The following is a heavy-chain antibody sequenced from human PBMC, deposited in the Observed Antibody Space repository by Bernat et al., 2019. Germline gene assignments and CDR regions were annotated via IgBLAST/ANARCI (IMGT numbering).Heavy chain of an antibody. V-gene: IGHV4-39*01. CDR3: AAYDFWSGYYENYY. J-gene: IGHJ4*02. Sequence: QLQLQESGPGLVKPSETLSPTCTVSGGSISSSSYYCGWIRQPPRKGLEWIGSNHYSWSTYYNPSLKSRVTISVDTSKNQFSLKLSSVTAADTAVYYCAAYDFWSGYYENYYWGQGTLVTVSS. CDR2: NHYSWST. D-gene: IGHD3-3*01. CDR1: GGSISSSSYY.